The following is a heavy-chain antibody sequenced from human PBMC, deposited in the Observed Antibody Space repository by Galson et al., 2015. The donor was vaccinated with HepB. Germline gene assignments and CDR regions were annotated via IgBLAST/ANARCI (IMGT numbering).Heavy chain of an antibody. Sequence: SLRLSCAASGFIFTRYAISWVRQAPGKGLEWVSSIGGSGASTYYADSVKGRFPISRDNSKNTLYLQMNSLRAEDTALYYCAKDHQSTGEWYFDLWGRGTLVAVSS. D-gene: IGHD7-27*01. V-gene: IGHV3-23*01. CDR2: IGGSGAST. J-gene: IGHJ2*01. CDR1: GFIFTRYA. CDR3: AKDHQSTGEWYFDL.